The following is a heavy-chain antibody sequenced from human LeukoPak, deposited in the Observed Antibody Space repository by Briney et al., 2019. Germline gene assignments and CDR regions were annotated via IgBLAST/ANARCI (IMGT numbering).Heavy chain of an antibody. CDR2: INSSSSYI. CDR3: TKDANTYYDFWSGYPHYYFGMDV. J-gene: IGHJ6*02. Sequence: GGSLRLSCAASGFTFSSYTMNWVRQAPGKGLEWVSSINSSSSYIYYADSVKGRFTISRDNAKNSLYLQMNNLRPEDTAVYFCTKDANTYYDFWSGYPHYYFGMDVWGQGTTVIVSS. CDR1: GFTFSSYT. V-gene: IGHV3-21*01. D-gene: IGHD3-3*01.